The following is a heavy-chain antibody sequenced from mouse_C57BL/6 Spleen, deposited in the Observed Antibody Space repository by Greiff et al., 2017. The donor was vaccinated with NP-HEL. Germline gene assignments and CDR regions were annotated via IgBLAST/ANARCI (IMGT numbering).Heavy chain of an antibody. D-gene: IGHD2-1*01. CDR3: ARENSIFYGVGFAY. V-gene: IGHV1-81*01. J-gene: IGHJ3*01. CDR2: IYPRSGNT. Sequence: QVQLQQSGAELARPGASVKLSCKASGYTFTSYGISWVKQRTGQGLEWIGEIYPRSGNTYSNEKFKGKATLTADKSSSTAYMELRSLTSEDSAVYFCARENSIFYGVGFAYWGQGTLVTVSA. CDR1: GYTFTSYG.